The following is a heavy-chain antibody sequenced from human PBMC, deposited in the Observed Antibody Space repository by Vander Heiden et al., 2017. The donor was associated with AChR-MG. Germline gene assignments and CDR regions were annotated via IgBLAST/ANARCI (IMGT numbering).Heavy chain of an antibody. CDR2: IITIFGTA. CDR3: ARRIPQRGWGLLYGY. CDR1: GGTFSSYA. J-gene: IGHJ4*02. Sequence: QVQLVQAGAEVKKPGSSVKVSCKASGGTFSSYAISRVRQAPGQGLEWMGGIITIFGTANYAQKFQGRVTITADESTSTAYMELGSLRSEDTDVYYCARRIPQRGWGLLYGYWGQGTLVTVSS. D-gene: IGHD3-10*01. V-gene: IGHV1-69*01.